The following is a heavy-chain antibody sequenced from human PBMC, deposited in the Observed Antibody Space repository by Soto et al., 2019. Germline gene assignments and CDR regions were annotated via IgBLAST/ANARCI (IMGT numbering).Heavy chain of an antibody. CDR3: AREMPPRRRPDYYETSGSFKY. CDR2: IIPMFGTP. Sequence: QVLLVPSGAEMKKPGSSMKVSCKASGGAFNNYAFSWLRQSPGQGLEWMGGIIPMFGTPKFAEKFQGRISITADDYTITVYLELSGLRSGDTAIYYCAREMPPRRRPDYYETSGSFKYWGQGTLVTVSS. D-gene: IGHD3-22*01. CDR1: GGAFNNYA. V-gene: IGHV1-69*01. J-gene: IGHJ4*02.